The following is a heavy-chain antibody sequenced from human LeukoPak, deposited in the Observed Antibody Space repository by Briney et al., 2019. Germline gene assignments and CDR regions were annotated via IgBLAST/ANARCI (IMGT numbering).Heavy chain of an antibody. CDR1: GGSISSSNW. V-gene: IGHV4-4*02. CDR3: ARYSYGPYAFDI. Sequence: SETLSLTCADSGGSISSSNWWSWVRQPPGKGLEWIGEIYHSGSTNYNPSLKSRVTISVDKSKNQFSLKLSSVTAADTAVYYCARYSYGPYAFDIWGQGTMVTVSS. J-gene: IGHJ3*02. D-gene: IGHD5-18*01. CDR2: IYHSGST.